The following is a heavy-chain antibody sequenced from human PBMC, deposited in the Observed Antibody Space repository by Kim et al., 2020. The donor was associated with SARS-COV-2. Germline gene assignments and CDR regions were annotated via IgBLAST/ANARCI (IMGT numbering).Heavy chain of an antibody. D-gene: IGHD2-2*01. CDR1: EFTFTFNSYT. J-gene: IGHJ4*02. Sequence: GGSLRLSCAAFEFTFTFNSYTLHWVRQAPEKGLEWVSSISGTGHYIYYADSMKGRFTISRDNAKNSLFLQMDGLRVDDTAVYYCARSMTEAPAAPVDYWGQGILVTVSS. V-gene: IGHV3-21*01. CDR3: ARSMTEAPAAPVDY. CDR2: ISGTGHYI.